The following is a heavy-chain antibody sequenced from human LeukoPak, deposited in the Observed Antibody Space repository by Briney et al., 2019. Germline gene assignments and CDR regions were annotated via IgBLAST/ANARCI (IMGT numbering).Heavy chain of an antibody. V-gene: IGHV3-30*02. J-gene: IGHJ6*03. D-gene: IGHD2-2*01. Sequence: GGSLRLSCAASGFTFSSYGMHWVRQAPGKGLEWVAFIRYDGSNKYYADSVKGRFTISRDNAKNSLYLQMNSLRAEDTAVYYCAKDFYRGSSTSSYYYYYMDVWGKGTTVTVSS. CDR1: GFTFSSYG. CDR2: IRYDGSNK. CDR3: AKDFYRGSSTSSYYYYYMDV.